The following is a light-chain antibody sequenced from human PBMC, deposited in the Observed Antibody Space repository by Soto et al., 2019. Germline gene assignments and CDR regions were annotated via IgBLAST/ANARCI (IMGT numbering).Light chain of an antibody. CDR1: QTISTF. Sequence: DIQLTQSPSSLSASVGDRVTITCRASQTISTFFNWYRQNPGKAPNLLIYGASSLHSGVPSRFSGTGSGPDFTLTISSLQPEDFATYYCQQSYGTPWTFGQGTKVEIK. CDR2: GAS. V-gene: IGKV1-39*01. J-gene: IGKJ1*01. CDR3: QQSYGTPWT.